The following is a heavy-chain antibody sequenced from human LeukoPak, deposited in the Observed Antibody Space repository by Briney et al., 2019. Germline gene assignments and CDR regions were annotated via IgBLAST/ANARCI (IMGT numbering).Heavy chain of an antibody. D-gene: IGHD2-15*01. J-gene: IGHJ4*02. Sequence: GGSLRLSCVASGFTFTTYWMHWVRQGPGKGLVWVSLINPDGSSTNYADSVKGRFSISRDNAKNTVYLQMNSLRAEDTAVYYCVRYGSFSHWGQGTLVTVSS. CDR1: GFTFTTYW. CDR3: VRYGSFSH. V-gene: IGHV3-74*01. CDR2: INPDGSST.